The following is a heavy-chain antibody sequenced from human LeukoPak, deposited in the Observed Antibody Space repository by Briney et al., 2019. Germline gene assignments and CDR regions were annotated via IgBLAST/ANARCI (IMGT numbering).Heavy chain of an antibody. CDR2: IYYSGST. J-gene: IGHJ4*02. D-gene: IGHD1-26*01. Sequence: PSQTLSLTCTVSGGSVSSGNYYWTWIRQPPGKGLEWIGSIYYSGSTYYNPSLKSRVTISVDTSKNQFSRKLSSVTAADTAVYYCARDGIVGATWGQGTLVTVSS. CDR3: ARDGIVGAT. CDR1: GGSVSSGNYY. V-gene: IGHV4-39*07.